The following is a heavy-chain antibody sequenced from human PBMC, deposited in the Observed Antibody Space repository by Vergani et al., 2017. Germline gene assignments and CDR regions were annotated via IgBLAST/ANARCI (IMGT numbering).Heavy chain of an antibody. Sequence: QVQLVESGGGVVQPGRSLRLSCAASGFTFSSYAMHWVRQAPGKGLEWVAVISYDGSNKYYADSVKGRFTISRDNSKNTLYLQMNSLRAEDTAVYYCAKDLTGFFYGDYSAPFDYWGQGTLVTVSS. CDR3: AKDLTGFFYGDYSAPFDY. CDR1: GFTFSSYA. D-gene: IGHD4-17*01. J-gene: IGHJ4*02. CDR2: ISYDGSNK. V-gene: IGHV3-30-3*01.